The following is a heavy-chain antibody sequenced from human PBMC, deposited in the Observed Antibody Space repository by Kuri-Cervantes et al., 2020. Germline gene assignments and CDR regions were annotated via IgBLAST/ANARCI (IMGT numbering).Heavy chain of an antibody. CDR1: GFTFSDYY. V-gene: IGHV3-11*01. Sequence: GESLKISCAASGFTFSDYYMSWIRQAPGKGLEWVSYISSSGSTIYYADSVKGRFTISRDNAKNSLYLQMNSLRAEDTALYYCAKDIRYGDYDYYYYGMDVWGQGTTVTVSS. D-gene: IGHD4-17*01. J-gene: IGHJ6*02. CDR3: AKDIRYGDYDYYYYGMDV. CDR2: ISSSGSTI.